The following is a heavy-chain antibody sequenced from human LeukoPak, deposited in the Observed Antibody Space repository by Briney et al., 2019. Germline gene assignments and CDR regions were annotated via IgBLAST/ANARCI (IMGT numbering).Heavy chain of an antibody. CDR1: GFTFDDYA. V-gene: IGHV3-9*01. CDR2: ISWNSVSI. D-gene: IGHD6-25*01. J-gene: IGHJ6*02. CDR3: AKDIAAHYGMDV. Sequence: GGSLRLSCAASGFTFDDYAMHWVRQAPGKGLEWVSGISWNSVSIGYADSVKGRFTISRDNAKNSLYLQMNSLRAEDTALYYCAKDIAAHYGMDVWGQGTTVTVSS.